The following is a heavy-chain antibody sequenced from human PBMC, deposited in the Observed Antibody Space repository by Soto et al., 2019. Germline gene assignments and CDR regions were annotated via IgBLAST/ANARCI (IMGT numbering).Heavy chain of an antibody. CDR1: VGSISSSTW. J-gene: IGHJ5*02. Sequence: TSETLSHTCAVSVGSISSSTWWSWVGHPPGKGLEWIGEIYHSGSTNYNPSLKSRVTISVDKSKNQFSLKLSSVTAADTAVYYCARGGGSYHNWFDPWGQGKLVNVSS. CDR3: ARGGGSYHNWFDP. V-gene: IGHV4-4*02. D-gene: IGHD1-26*01. CDR2: IYHSGST.